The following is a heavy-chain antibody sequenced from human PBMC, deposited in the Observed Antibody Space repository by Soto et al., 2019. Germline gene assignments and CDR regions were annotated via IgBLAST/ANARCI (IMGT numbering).Heavy chain of an antibody. J-gene: IGHJ4*02. CDR1: GGSISSGDYY. V-gene: IGHV4-30-4*01. D-gene: IGHD5-12*01. CDR2: IYYSGST. CDR3: ARERDGYNLVNDY. Sequence: PSETLSLTCTVSGGSISSGDYYWSWIRQPPGKGLEWIGYIYYSGSTYYNPSLKSRVTISVDTSKNQFSPKLSSVTAADTAVYYCARERDGYNLVNDYWGQGTLVTVSS.